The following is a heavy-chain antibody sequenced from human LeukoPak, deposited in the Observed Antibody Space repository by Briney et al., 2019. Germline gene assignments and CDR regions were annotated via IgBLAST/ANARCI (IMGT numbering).Heavy chain of an antibody. CDR2: IKQDGSEK. Sequence: GGSLRLSCAASGFTVSNNYMSWVRQAPGKGLEWVANIKQDGSEKYYVDSVKGRFTISRDNAKNSLYLQMNSLRAEDTAVYYCARDQYSYGYDWFDPWGQGTLVTVSS. J-gene: IGHJ5*02. V-gene: IGHV3-7*01. D-gene: IGHD5-18*01. CDR3: ARDQYSYGYDWFDP. CDR1: GFTVSNNY.